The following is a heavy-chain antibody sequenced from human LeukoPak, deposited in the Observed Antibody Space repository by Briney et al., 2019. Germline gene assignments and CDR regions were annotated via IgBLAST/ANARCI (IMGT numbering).Heavy chain of an antibody. D-gene: IGHD5-18*01. J-gene: IGHJ5*02. CDR1: GYIFTSYY. CDR3: TRALPHRRLMDTTMEQHWFDP. V-gene: IGHV1-46*01. CDR2: INPSGGRT. Sequence: GASVKVSCKASGYIFTSYYIHWVRQAPGQGLEWMGLINPSGGRTNYARKFQGRVTMTRDMSTSTVYMELSSLRSEDTAMYYCTRALPHRRLMDTTMEQHWFDPWGQGTLVTVSS.